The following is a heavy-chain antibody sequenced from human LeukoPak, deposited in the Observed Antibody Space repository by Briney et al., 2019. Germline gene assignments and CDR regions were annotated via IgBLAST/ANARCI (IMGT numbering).Heavy chain of an antibody. CDR2: VFYNGAT. Sequence: SETLSLTCIVSGGSISSSIYYWAWVRQPPGKGLEWIGTVFYNGATQYSPSLRSRVTISIDTSTNQFSLKLTSVTAADTALYYCARTGRLGIINYWGQGTLVTVSS. CDR1: GGSISSSIYY. CDR3: ARTGRLGIINY. V-gene: IGHV4-39*07. D-gene: IGHD7-27*01. J-gene: IGHJ4*02.